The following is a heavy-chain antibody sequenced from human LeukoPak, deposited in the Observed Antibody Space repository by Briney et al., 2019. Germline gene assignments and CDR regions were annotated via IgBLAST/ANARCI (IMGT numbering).Heavy chain of an antibody. J-gene: IGHJ3*02. CDR3: ARGSRFGVVGRDAFDI. CDR2: ISISSNYI. Sequence: TGGSLRLSCAASGFTFSRYSMNWVRQAPGKGLEWVSSISISSNYIYYADSVKGRFTISRDNAKNSLYLQMNSLRAEDTAAYYCARGSRFGVVGRDAFDIWGQGTMVTVSS. CDR1: GFTFSRYS. V-gene: IGHV3-21*01. D-gene: IGHD3-3*01.